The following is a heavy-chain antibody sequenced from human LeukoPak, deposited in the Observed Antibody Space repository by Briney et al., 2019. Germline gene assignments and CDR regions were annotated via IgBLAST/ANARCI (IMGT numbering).Heavy chain of an antibody. CDR3: ARALDSIHYDFWSGYYSYGMDV. CDR1: GFTFSSYA. Sequence: PGRSLRLSCAASGFTFSSYAMHWVRQAPGKGLEWVAVISYDGSNKYYADSVKGRFTISRDNSKNTLYLQMNSLRAEDTAVYYRARALDSIHYDFWSGYYSYGMDVWGQGTTVTVSS. J-gene: IGHJ6*02. CDR2: ISYDGSNK. D-gene: IGHD3-3*01. V-gene: IGHV3-30-3*01.